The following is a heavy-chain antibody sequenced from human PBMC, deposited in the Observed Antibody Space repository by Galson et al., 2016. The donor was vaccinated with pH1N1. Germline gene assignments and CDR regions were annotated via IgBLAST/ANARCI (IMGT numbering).Heavy chain of an antibody. J-gene: IGHJ4*02. CDR1: GYTFTYYA. D-gene: IGHD1-7*01. CDR3: ARRVGRTFDD. CDR2: INTGNGNT. Sequence: SVKVSCKASGYTFTYYAIHWVRQAPGQRLEWMGWINTGNGNTKYSQKFQGRVTITRDTSASTASMELSSLTSEDTAVYYCARRVGRTFDDWGQGTLVTVSS. V-gene: IGHV1-3*04.